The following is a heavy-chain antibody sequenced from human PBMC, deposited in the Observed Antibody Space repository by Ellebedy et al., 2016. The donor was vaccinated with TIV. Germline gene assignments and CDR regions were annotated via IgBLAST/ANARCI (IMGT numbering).Heavy chain of an antibody. Sequence: GESLKISCAASGFTFSNAWMSWVRQAPGKGLEWVGRIKSKTDGGTTDYAAPVKGRFTISRDDSKNTLYLQMNSLKTEDTAVYYCTTDKIGWNDVSYWGQGTLVTVSS. CDR1: GFTFSNAW. CDR2: IKSKTDGGTT. V-gene: IGHV3-15*01. J-gene: IGHJ4*02. D-gene: IGHD1-1*01. CDR3: TTDKIGWNDVSY.